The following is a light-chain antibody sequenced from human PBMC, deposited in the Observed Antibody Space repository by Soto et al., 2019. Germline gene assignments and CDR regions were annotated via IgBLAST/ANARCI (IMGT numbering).Light chain of an antibody. CDR3: QQLNSYPPT. Sequence: DVQLTQSPSFLSASVGDSVTITCRASQGISSYLAWYQQKPGKAPKLLIYATSTLQGGVPSRFSGSGSETEFTLTISSLQPEEFATYYCQQLNSYPPTFGQGTRLEIK. CDR2: ATS. CDR1: QGISSY. J-gene: IGKJ5*01. V-gene: IGKV1-9*01.